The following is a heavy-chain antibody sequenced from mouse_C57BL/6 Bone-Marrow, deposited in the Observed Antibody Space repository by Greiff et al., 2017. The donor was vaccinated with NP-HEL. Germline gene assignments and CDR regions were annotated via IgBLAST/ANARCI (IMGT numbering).Heavy chain of an antibody. CDR1: GFSLTSYG. D-gene: IGHD1-1*01. J-gene: IGHJ1*03. V-gene: IGHV2-3*01. Sequence: VQLQESGPGLVAPSQSLSITCTVSGFSLTSYGVSWVRQPPGKGLEWLGVIWGDGSTNYHSALISRLSISTDNSKSQGFLKLDSLHTDDTATYYCATITTVPYWYFDVWGTGTTVTVSS. CDR3: ATITTVPYWYFDV. CDR2: IWGDGST.